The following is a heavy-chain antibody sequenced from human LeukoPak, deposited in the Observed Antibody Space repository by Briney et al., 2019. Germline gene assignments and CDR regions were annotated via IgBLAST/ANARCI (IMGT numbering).Heavy chain of an antibody. CDR2: IYYSGST. CDR3: ARGRRRNYSSSTVSDY. V-gene: IGHV4-39*07. CDR1: GGSISSSSYY. Sequence: SETLSLTCTVSGGSISSSSYYWGWIRQPPGKGLEWIGSIYYSGSTYYNPSLKSRVTISVDTSKNQFSLKLSSVTAADTAVYYCARGRRRNYSSSTVSDYWGQGTLVTVSS. J-gene: IGHJ4*02. D-gene: IGHD6-6*01.